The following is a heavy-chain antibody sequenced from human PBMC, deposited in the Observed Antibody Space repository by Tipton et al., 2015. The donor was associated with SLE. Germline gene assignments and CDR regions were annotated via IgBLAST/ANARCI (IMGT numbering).Heavy chain of an antibody. CDR2: IFHIGST. J-gene: IGHJ5*02. V-gene: IGHV4-4*02. Sequence: TLSLTCTVSDDSISSSNWWNWVRQPPGKGLEWIGEIFHIGSTNYQPSLKSRVTISVDKSRNQFSLKLSSVTAADTAVYYCARGLLVVPAAMGGWFDPWGQGTLVIVSS. CDR1: DDSISSSNW. D-gene: IGHD2-2*01. CDR3: ARGLLVVPAAMGGWFDP.